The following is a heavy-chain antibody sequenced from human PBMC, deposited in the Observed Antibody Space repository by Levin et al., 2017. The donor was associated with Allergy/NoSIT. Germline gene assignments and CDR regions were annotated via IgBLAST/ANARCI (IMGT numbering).Heavy chain of an antibody. Sequence: PGGSLRLSCAASGFTFTSYALHWVRQAPGKGLEWVAVMSYDGSNDYYAHSVRGRFTISRDHSKNTLYLQMNSLRAEDSAVYYCARGTSGSYFFGGYFDYWGQGTLVTVSS. CDR1: GFTFTSYA. V-gene: IGHV3-30*04. D-gene: IGHD1-26*01. J-gene: IGHJ4*03. CDR3: ARGTSGSYFFGGYFDY. CDR2: MSYDGSND.